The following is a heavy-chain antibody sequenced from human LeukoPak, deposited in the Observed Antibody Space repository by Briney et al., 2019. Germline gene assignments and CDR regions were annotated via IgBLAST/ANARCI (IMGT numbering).Heavy chain of an antibody. Sequence: GGSLRLSCAASGFTFNNYGMHWVRQAPDKGLEWVAVIWYDGNNKYYADSVKGRFTVSRDNSKNTLYLRMNSLRAEDTALYHCARDRGYYDSSGYRPRNYAMDVWGQGTTVTVSS. CDR3: ARDRGYYDSSGYRPRNYAMDV. D-gene: IGHD3-22*01. J-gene: IGHJ6*02. V-gene: IGHV3-33*01. CDR1: GFTFNNYG. CDR2: IWYDGNNK.